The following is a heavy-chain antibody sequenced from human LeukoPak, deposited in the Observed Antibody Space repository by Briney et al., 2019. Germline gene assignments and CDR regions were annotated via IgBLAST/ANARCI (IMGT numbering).Heavy chain of an antibody. J-gene: IGHJ4*02. D-gene: IGHD3-9*01. Sequence: GGSLRLSCAASGFTFSDYYMSWIRQAPGKGLEWVSYISSSSYTNYADSVKGRFTISRDNAKNTLYLQMNSLRAEDTAVYYCAKGYDILTGNFDYWGQGTLVTVSS. V-gene: IGHV3-11*05. CDR3: AKGYDILTGNFDY. CDR2: ISSSSYT. CDR1: GFTFSDYY.